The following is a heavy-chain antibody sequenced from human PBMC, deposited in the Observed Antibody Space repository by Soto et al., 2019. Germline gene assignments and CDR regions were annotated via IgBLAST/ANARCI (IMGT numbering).Heavy chain of an antibody. D-gene: IGHD2-2*01. CDR3: ARSQGSSTSLEIYYYYYYGMDV. Sequence: QVQLVQSGAEVKKPGSSVKVSCKASGGTFSSYAISWVRQAPGQGLEWMGGIIPISETTNYAQKFQGRVTITADESTSTAYMELSSLRSEDTAVYYCARSQGSSTSLEIYYYYYYGMDVWGQGTTVTVSS. J-gene: IGHJ6*02. V-gene: IGHV1-69*01. CDR1: GGTFSSYA. CDR2: IIPISETT.